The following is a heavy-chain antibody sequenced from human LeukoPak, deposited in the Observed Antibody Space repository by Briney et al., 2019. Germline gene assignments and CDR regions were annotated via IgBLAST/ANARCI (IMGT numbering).Heavy chain of an antibody. V-gene: IGHV1-2*02. CDR3: ARGSYDSSDFEYFHH. D-gene: IGHD3-22*01. CDR2: INPNSGGT. Sequence: GAXVKVSCXASGYTFTGNYMHWVRQAPGQGLEWMGWINPNSGGTNYAQKFQGRVTMTRDTSIGTAYMELNRLRSDDTAVYYCARGSYDSSDFEYFHHWGQGTLVTVSS. J-gene: IGHJ1*01. CDR1: GYTFTGNY.